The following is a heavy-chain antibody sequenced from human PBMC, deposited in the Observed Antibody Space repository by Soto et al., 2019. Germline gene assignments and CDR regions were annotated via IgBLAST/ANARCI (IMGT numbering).Heavy chain of an antibody. Sequence: SETLSLTWTVAGGSISSYYWSWIRQPPGKGLEWIGYIYYSGSTNYNPSLKSRVTISVDTSKNQFSLKLSSVTAADTAVYYCARHDYGDPDDAFDIWGQGTMVTVSS. CDR1: GGSISSYY. CDR3: ARHDYGDPDDAFDI. CDR2: IYYSGST. J-gene: IGHJ3*02. D-gene: IGHD4-17*01. V-gene: IGHV4-59*08.